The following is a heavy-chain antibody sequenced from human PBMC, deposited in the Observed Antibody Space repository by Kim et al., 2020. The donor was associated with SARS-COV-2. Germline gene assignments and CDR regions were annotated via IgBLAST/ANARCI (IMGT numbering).Heavy chain of an antibody. D-gene: IGHD6-13*01. CDR1: GFTFSSYG. V-gene: IGHV3-30*18. CDR2: ISYDGSNK. Sequence: GGSLRLSCAASGFTFSSYGMHWVRQAPGKGLEWVAVISYDGSNKYYADSVKGRFTISRDNSKNTLYLQMNSLRAEDTAVYYCAKVIGNQQLVRFYYYGMDVWGQGTTVTVSS. CDR3: AKVIGNQQLVRFYYYGMDV. J-gene: IGHJ6*02.